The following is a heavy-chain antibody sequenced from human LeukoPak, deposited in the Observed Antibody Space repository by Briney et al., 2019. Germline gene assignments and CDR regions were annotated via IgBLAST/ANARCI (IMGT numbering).Heavy chain of an antibody. V-gene: IGHV1-2*02. CDR3: ARDHIFGWLNWFDP. CDR2: INPNSGGT. CDR1: GYTFTGYY. J-gene: IGHJ5*02. D-gene: IGHD3-10*02. Sequence: ASVKVSCKASGYTFTGYYMHWVRQAPGQGLEWMGWINPNSGGTNYAQKFQGRVTMTRDTSISTAYMELSRLRSDDTAVYYCARDHIFGWLNWFDPWGQGTLVTVSS.